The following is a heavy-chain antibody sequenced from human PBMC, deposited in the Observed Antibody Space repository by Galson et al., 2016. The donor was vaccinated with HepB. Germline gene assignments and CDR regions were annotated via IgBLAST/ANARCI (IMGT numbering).Heavy chain of an antibody. J-gene: IGHJ4*02. CDR2: ISWNTGNK. D-gene: IGHD5/OR15-5a*01. Sequence: SLRLSCAGSGFTFGNYAMHWVRQPPGKGLEWVSGISWNTGNKVYADSVRGRFTISRDNAKNSLYLQMNSLRAEDTASYYCAKDLGKSVGTIAYWGQGALVTVSS. V-gene: IGHV3-9*01. CDR3: AKDLGKSVGTIAY. CDR1: GFTFGNYA.